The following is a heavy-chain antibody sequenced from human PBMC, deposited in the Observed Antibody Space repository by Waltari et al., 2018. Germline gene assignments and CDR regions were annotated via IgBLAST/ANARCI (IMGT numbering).Heavy chain of an antibody. Sequence: QVQLQQWGAGLLKPSETLSLTCAVYGGSFSGYYWSWIRQPPGKGLEWIGEIHHSGSTNYNPSLKGRVTISVDTSKNQFSLKLSSVTAADTAVYYCARSSDYVHYFDYWGQGTLVTVSS. CDR3: ARSSDYVHYFDY. CDR2: IHHSGST. J-gene: IGHJ4*02. D-gene: IGHD4-17*01. V-gene: IGHV4-34*01. CDR1: GGSFSGYY.